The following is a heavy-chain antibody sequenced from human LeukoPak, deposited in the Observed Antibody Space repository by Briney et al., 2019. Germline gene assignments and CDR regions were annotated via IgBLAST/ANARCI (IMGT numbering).Heavy chain of an antibody. CDR2: IIPIFGTA. Sequence: SVKVSCKASGGTFSSYAISWVRQAPGQGLEWMGGIIPIFGTANYAQKFQGRVTITADESTSTAYMELSSLRSEDTAVYYCARDRAVTHDAFDIWGQGTMVTVSS. CDR1: GGTFSSYA. CDR3: ARDRAVTHDAFDI. J-gene: IGHJ3*02. V-gene: IGHV1-69*13. D-gene: IGHD4-23*01.